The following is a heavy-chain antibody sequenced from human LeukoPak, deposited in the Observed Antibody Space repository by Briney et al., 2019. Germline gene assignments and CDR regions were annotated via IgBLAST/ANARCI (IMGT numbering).Heavy chain of an antibody. CDR3: AKTHYYDSSGLNAFDI. CDR1: GYTFTSYG. D-gene: IGHD3-22*01. Sequence: ASVKVSCKASGYTFTSYGISWVRQAPGQGLEWMGWISAYNGNTNYAQKLQGRVTMTTDTSTSTAYMELRSLRSDDTAVYYCAKTHYYDSSGLNAFDIWGQGTMVTVSS. V-gene: IGHV1-18*01. J-gene: IGHJ3*02. CDR2: ISAYNGNT.